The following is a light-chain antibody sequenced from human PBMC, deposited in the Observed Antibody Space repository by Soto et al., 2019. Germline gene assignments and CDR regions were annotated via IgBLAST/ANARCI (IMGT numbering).Light chain of an antibody. J-gene: IGKJ4*01. CDR1: QSVSSN. CDR3: QKYNNWPPLT. CDR2: GAS. V-gene: IGKV3-15*01. Sequence: EIAMTQSPATLSVSPGERATLSCRASQSVSSNLAWYQQKPGQAPRLLIYGASTRATGIPARFSGSGSGTEFTLTISSLQSEDFAVYYCQKYNNWPPLTFGGGTKVEIK.